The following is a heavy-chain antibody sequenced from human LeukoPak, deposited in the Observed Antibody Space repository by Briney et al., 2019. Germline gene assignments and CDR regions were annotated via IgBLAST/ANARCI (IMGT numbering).Heavy chain of an antibody. D-gene: IGHD3-10*01. J-gene: IGHJ4*02. V-gene: IGHV3-33*01. CDR3: ARDSNSYGSGATIDY. CDR1: GFTFSTYG. CDR2: IWYDGSNK. Sequence: PGRSLRLSCAASGFTFSTYGMHWVRQAPGKGLEWLTDIWYDGSNKYYTDFVKGRFTISRDNSKNTLYLQMSSLRAEDTAVYYCARDSNSYGSGATIDYWGQGTLVTVSS.